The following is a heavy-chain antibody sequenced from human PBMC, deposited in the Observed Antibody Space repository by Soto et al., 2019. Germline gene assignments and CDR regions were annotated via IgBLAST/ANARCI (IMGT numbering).Heavy chain of an antibody. D-gene: IGHD3-3*01. CDR3: AAGRITIFGVVIGYFDY. CDR2: FDPEDGET. CDR1: GYTLTDLS. J-gene: IGHJ4*02. Sequence: ASVTVSCKVSGYTLTDLSMHWVRQAPGKGLEWMGGFDPEDGETIYAQKFQGRVTMTEDTSTDTAYMELSSLRSGDTAVYYCAAGRITIFGVVIGYFDYWGQGTLVTVSS. V-gene: IGHV1-24*01.